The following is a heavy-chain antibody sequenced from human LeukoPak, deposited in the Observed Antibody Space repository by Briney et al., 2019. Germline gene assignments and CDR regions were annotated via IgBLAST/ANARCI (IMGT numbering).Heavy chain of an antibody. Sequence: SQTLSLTCAISGDSVSTNSASWNWIRQSPSRGLEWLGRTYYRSKWYYDFAVSVKSRITINPDTSENQFSLQLNSVTPEDTAVYYCARVWTTYDSGTYYGLDVWGQGTTVTVPS. CDR2: TYYRSKWYY. CDR3: ARVWTTYDSGTYYGLDV. CDR1: GDSVSTNSAS. V-gene: IGHV6-1*01. J-gene: IGHJ6*02. D-gene: IGHD3-10*01.